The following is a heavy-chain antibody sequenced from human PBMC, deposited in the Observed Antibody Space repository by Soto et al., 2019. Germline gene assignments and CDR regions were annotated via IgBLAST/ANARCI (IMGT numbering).Heavy chain of an antibody. CDR2: TYYRSKWYN. CDR1: GDSVSSNSAA. CDR3: ERDPSNWNYALYAFDI. Sequence: SQTLSLTCAISGDSVSSNSAAWNWIRQSPSRGLEWLGRTYYRSKWYNDYAVSVKSRITINPDTSKNQFSLQLNSVTPEDTAVYYCERDPSNWNYALYAFDIWGKGKMVTVSS. V-gene: IGHV6-1*01. D-gene: IGHD1-7*01. J-gene: IGHJ3*02.